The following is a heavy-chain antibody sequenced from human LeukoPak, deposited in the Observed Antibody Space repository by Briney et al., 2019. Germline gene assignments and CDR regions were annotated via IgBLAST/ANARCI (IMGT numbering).Heavy chain of an antibody. V-gene: IGHV3-74*01. J-gene: IGHJ5*02. D-gene: IGHD2-15*01. CDR1: GFTFSSYW. CDR2: INSDGSST. CDR3: ARARGYCSGGSCGLFDWFDP. Sequence: GGSLRLSCAASGFTFSSYWMHWVRHAPGKGLVWVSRINSDGSSTSYADSVKGRFTISRDNAKNTLYLQMNSLRAEDTAVYYCARARGYCSGGSCGLFDWFDPWGQGTLVTVSS.